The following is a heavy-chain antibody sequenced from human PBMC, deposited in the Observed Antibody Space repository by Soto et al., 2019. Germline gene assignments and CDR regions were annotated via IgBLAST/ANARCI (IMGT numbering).Heavy chain of an antibody. V-gene: IGHV4-31*03. Sequence: PSETLSLTCSVSGVSVTIGGGYYWSWIRQHPGKGLEWIGYIYYSGSTYYNPSLKSRVTISADPSTNQFSLKMTSVTVADTAVYYCAKDEGLLWSGELLWGQGILVTVSS. J-gene: IGHJ4*02. CDR2: IYYSGST. CDR3: AKDEGLLWSGELL. CDR1: GVSVTIGGGYY. D-gene: IGHD3-10*01.